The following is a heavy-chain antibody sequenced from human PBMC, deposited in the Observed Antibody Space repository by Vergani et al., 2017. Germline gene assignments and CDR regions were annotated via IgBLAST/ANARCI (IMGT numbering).Heavy chain of an antibody. CDR2: IYYSVST. CDR1: GGSISSYY. V-gene: IGHV4-59*01. D-gene: IGHD4-17*01. CDR3: ARDRRGTVTRGYYYGMDV. Sequence: QVQLQESGPGLVKPSETLSLTCTGSGGSISSYYWSWIRQPPGKGLEWNGYIYYSVSTNYNPSLKSRVTISVDTSKNQFSLKLSSVTAADTAVYYCARDRRGTVTRGYYYGMDVWGQGTTVTVSS. J-gene: IGHJ6*02.